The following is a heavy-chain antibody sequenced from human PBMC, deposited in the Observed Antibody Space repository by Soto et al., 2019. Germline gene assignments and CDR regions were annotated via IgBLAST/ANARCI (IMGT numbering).Heavy chain of an antibody. D-gene: IGHD4-17*01. CDR3: AAYDYGDFYFDN. CDR2: IYFRGTT. Sequence: SETLSLTCTVSGGSITSHIYYWRCIRQHPGQGLEWIGNIYFRGTTYYNPSLESRVLMSLDTSKNQFSLRLTSVTVADTAVYFCAAYDYGDFYFDNWGQGTLVTVSS. J-gene: IGHJ4*02. CDR1: GGSITSHIYY. V-gene: IGHV4-31*03.